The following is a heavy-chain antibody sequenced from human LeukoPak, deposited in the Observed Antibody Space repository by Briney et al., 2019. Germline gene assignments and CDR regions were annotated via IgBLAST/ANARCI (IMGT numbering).Heavy chain of an antibody. Sequence: PGGSLRLSCAASGFTFSGYAMHWVLQAPGKGLEWVAVISYDGSNKYYADSVKGRFTISRDNSKNTLYLQMNSLRAEDTAVYYCAREWELRLNAFDIWGQGTMVTVSS. D-gene: IGHD1-7*01. CDR1: GFTFSGYA. CDR2: ISYDGSNK. V-gene: IGHV3-30-3*01. J-gene: IGHJ3*02. CDR3: AREWELRLNAFDI.